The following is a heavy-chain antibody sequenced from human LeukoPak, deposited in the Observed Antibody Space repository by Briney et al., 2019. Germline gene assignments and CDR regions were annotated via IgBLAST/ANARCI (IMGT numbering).Heavy chain of an antibody. Sequence: GGSLRLSCAASGFTFSSYSMNWVRQAPGKGLEWVSSISSSSSYIYYADSVKGRFTISRDNSKNTLYLQMNSLRAEDTAVYYCAKSQSCSGGSCYSDYYYYGMDVWGQGTTVTVSS. V-gene: IGHV3-21*04. CDR3: AKSQSCSGGSCYSDYYYYGMDV. D-gene: IGHD2-15*01. J-gene: IGHJ6*02. CDR2: ISSSSSYI. CDR1: GFTFSSYS.